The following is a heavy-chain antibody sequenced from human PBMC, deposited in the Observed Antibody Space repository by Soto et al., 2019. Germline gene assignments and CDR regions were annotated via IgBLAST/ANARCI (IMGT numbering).Heavy chain of an antibody. V-gene: IGHV4-59*03. J-gene: IGHJ4*02. CDR3: ATNPPHATVWYYFDY. CDR1: GGSISSYY. CDR2: IYHSGST. D-gene: IGHD2-15*01. Sequence: QVQLQESGPGLVKPSETLSLTCTVSGGSISSYYWSWIRQPPGKALEWIGYIYHSGSTNYNPSLTSRITLPADTSKNPLALNLSAVTAADTAVYACATNPPHATVWYYFDYWGQGALVTVSS.